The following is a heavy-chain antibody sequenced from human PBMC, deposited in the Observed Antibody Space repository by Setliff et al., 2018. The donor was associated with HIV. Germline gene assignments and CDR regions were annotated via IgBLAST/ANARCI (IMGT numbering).Heavy chain of an antibody. V-gene: IGHV3-30*02. Sequence: GGSLRLSCAASGFSFTSYGMHWVRQAPGKGLEWVAYIHYDGSIILYADSVKGRFTISRDNSMHTLYLQMHSLRPEDTAVYYCAKDRLNPQSNNWFDPWGQGTLVTVSS. J-gene: IGHJ5*02. CDR1: GFSFTSYG. D-gene: IGHD3-16*01. CDR3: AKDRLNPQSNNWFDP. CDR2: IHYDGSII.